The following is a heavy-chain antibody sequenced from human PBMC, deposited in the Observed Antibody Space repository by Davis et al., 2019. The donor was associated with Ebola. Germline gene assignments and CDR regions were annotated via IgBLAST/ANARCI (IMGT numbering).Heavy chain of an antibody. J-gene: IGHJ4*02. CDR2: IKQDGSEK. CDR1: GFTFSSYW. CDR3: ARGRRWLPAFGY. V-gene: IGHV3-7*03. D-gene: IGHD5-24*01. Sequence: GESLKISCETSGFTFSSYWMSWVRQAPGKGLEWVANIKQDGSEKYYVDSVKGRFTISRDNAKNSLYLQMNSLRAEDTAVYYCARGRRWLPAFGYWGQGTLVTVSS.